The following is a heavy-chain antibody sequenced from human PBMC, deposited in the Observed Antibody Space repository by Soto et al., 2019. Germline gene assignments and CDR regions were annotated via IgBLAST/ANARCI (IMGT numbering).Heavy chain of an antibody. CDR1: GYTFTAYY. J-gene: IGHJ6*02. Sequence: QVQLVQSGAEVKKPGASVKVSCKASGYTFTAYYMHWVRQAPGQGLEWMGWINPNSGVTNHAQKFKGRVTMTRDTSISTAYMELRRLKSDDTAVYYCARGLGMDVWGQGTTVTVSS. V-gene: IGHV1-2*02. CDR3: ARGLGMDV. CDR2: INPNSGVT.